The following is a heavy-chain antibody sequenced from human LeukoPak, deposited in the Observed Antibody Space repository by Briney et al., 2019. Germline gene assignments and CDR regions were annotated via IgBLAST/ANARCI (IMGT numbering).Heavy chain of an antibody. Sequence: SETLSLTCTVSGGSISSSSHYWGWIRQPPGKGLEWIGYIYHSGSTYYNPSLKSRVTISVDRSKNQFSLKLSSVTAADMAVYYCAREVAPYYGSGSYPNWFDPWGQGTLVTVSS. CDR1: GGSISSSSHY. CDR2: IYHSGST. J-gene: IGHJ5*02. D-gene: IGHD3-10*01. V-gene: IGHV4-39*07. CDR3: AREVAPYYGSGSYPNWFDP.